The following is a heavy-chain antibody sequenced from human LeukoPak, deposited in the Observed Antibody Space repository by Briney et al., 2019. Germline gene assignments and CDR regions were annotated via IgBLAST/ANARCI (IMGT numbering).Heavy chain of an antibody. D-gene: IGHD2-2*01. CDR1: GYSISGGYY. Sequence: SETLSLTCTVSGYSISGGYYWGWIRQPPGKGLEWIGNIYHSGSTYYNPSPKSRVTISVDTTKNQFSLKLSSVTAADTAVYYCARGGVVPAARFDYWGQGTLVIVSS. V-gene: IGHV4-38-2*02. CDR2: IYHSGST. CDR3: ARGGVVPAARFDY. J-gene: IGHJ4*02.